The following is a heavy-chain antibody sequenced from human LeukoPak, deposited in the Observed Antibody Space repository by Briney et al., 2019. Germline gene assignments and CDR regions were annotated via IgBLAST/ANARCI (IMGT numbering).Heavy chain of an antibody. CDR1: GFTFSSYA. D-gene: IGHD6-25*01. CDR3: ARDQADDAFDI. V-gene: IGHV3-30*04. J-gene: IGHJ3*02. Sequence: GGSLRLSCAASGFTFSSYAMHRVRQAPGNGLEWVAVISYDGSNKYYADSVKGRFTISRDNSKNTLYLQMNSLRAEDTAVYYCARDQADDAFDIWGQGTMVTVSS. CDR2: ISYDGSNK.